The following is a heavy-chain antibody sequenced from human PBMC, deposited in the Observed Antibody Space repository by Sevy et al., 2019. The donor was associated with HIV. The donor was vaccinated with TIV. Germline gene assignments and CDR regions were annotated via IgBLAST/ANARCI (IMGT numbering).Heavy chain of an antibody. D-gene: IGHD5-12*01. J-gene: IGHJ6*02. CDR3: AREGGYTDQGMDV. CDR1: GFTFNIFS. CDR2: ISSSTI. Sequence: GGSLRLSCAASGFTFNIFSINWVRQAPGKGLEGVSYISSSTIYYADSVKGRFTISREKANNSLSLQMNSLRAEDTAVYYCAREGGYTDQGMDVWGQGTTVTVSS. V-gene: IGHV3-48*01.